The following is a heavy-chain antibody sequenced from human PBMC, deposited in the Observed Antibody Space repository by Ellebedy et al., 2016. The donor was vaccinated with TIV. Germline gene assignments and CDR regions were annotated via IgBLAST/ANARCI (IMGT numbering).Heavy chain of an antibody. CDR3: ARDGTVLVPAADMDV. Sequence: SETLSLTCSVSGHFISDGYYWGWLRQPPGTGLEWSVSGCHCGSTFYNPSLKSRVTISVDTTKNQFSLRLASVTAAATAVYYCARDGTVLVPAADMDVWGKGTTVTVSS. D-gene: IGHD2-2*01. CDR1: GHFISDGYY. CDR2: GCHCGST. J-gene: IGHJ6*03. V-gene: IGHV4-38-2*02.